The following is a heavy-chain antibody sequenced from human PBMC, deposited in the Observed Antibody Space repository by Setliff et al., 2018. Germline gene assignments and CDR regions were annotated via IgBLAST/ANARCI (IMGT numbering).Heavy chain of an antibody. V-gene: IGHV4-34*12. J-gene: IGHJ4*02. CDR2: IIHSGST. Sequence: SETLSLTCAVYGGSFSGYYWSWIRQPPGKRLEWIGEIIHSGSTNYNPSLKSRVTMLVDASKNQFSLRLSSVTAADTAVYFCTNWYRGGWHSNYWGQGTLVTVSS. CDR3: TNWYRGGWHSNY. CDR1: GGSFSGYY. D-gene: IGHD6-19*01.